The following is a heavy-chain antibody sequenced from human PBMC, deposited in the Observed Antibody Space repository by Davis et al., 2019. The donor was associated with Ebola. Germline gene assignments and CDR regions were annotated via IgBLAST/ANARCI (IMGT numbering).Heavy chain of an antibody. Sequence: GGSLRLSCAASGFTFSSYGMHWVRQAPGKGLEWVAVISYDGSNKYYADSVKGRFTISRDNSKNTLYLQMDSLRAEDTAVYFCAKDHRFIVAAVTGLDYWGQGTPVTVSS. CDR3: AKDHRFIVAAVTGLDY. D-gene: IGHD5-12*01. V-gene: IGHV3-30*18. CDR1: GFTFSSYG. CDR2: ISYDGSNK. J-gene: IGHJ4*02.